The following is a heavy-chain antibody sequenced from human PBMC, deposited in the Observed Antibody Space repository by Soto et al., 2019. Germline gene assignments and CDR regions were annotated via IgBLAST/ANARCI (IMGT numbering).Heavy chain of an antibody. CDR2: ISYDGSNK. D-gene: IGHD3-22*01. J-gene: IGHJ4*02. V-gene: IGHV3-30*18. CDR1: GFTFSSYV. Sequence: GGSLKLSCAASGFTFSSYVMHWVRQSPGKGLEWVAVISYDGSNKYYADSVKGRFTISRDNSKNTLYLQMNSLRAEDTAVYYCAKDVTPDYYDSSGSSWNYFDYWGQGTLVTVSS. CDR3: AKDVTPDYYDSSGSSWNYFDY.